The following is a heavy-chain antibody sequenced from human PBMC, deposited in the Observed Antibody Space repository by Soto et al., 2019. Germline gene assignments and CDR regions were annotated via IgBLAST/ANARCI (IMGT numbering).Heavy chain of an antibody. CDR2: INHSGST. J-gene: IGHJ4*02. V-gene: IGHV4-34*01. CDR3: ARVLFYYYDSSSQIDY. CDR1: GGSFSGYY. D-gene: IGHD3-22*01. Sequence: QVQLQQWGAGLLKPSETLSLTCAVYGGSFSGYYWSWIRQPPGKGLEWIGEINHSGSTNYNPSLKSRVTISVDTSKNQFSLKLSSVTAADTAVYYCARVLFYYYDSSSQIDYWGQGTLVTVSS.